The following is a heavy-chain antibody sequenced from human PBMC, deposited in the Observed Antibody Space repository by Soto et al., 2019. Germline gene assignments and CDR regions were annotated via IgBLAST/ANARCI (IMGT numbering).Heavy chain of an antibody. CDR3: ARKNVYYGDYENFDY. J-gene: IGHJ4*02. CDR2: MNPNSGDT. V-gene: IGHV1-8*01. CDR1: GYTFTSYD. D-gene: IGHD4-17*01. Sequence: ASVKVSCKASGYTFTSYDINWVRQATGQGLEWMGWMNPNSGDTGYAQKFQGRVTMTRNTSISTAYMELSSLRSEDTAVYYCARKNVYYGDYENFDYWGQGTLVTVSS.